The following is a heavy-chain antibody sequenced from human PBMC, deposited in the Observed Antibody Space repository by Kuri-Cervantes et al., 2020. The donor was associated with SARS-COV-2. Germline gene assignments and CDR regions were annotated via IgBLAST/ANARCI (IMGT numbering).Heavy chain of an antibody. V-gene: IGHV3-7*03. Sequence: GGSLRLSCAASGFTFSNSWMSWVRQAPGKGLEWVANIKYDGSEKYYVDSMKGRFIISRDNAKNSVYLQMNSLRDADTAVYYCTRGGYTSALSRQNWFDPWGQGTLVTVSS. CDR3: TRGGYTSALSRQNWFDP. J-gene: IGHJ5*02. CDR1: GFTFSNSW. CDR2: IKYDGSEK. D-gene: IGHD6-19*01.